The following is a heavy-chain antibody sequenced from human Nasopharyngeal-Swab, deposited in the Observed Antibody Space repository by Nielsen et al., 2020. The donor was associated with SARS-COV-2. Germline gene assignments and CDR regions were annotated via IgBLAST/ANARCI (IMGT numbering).Heavy chain of an antibody. V-gene: IGHV7-4-1*02. CDR1: GYTFTSYA. J-gene: IGHJ6*02. CDR2: INTNTGNP. CDR3: ARVRDAYYDFWSGYAMDV. D-gene: IGHD3-3*01. Sequence: ASVKVSCKASGYTFTSYAMNWVRQAPGQGLEWMGWINTNTGNPAYAQGFTGRFVFSLDTSVSTTYLQISSLKAEDTAVFYCARVRDAYYDFWSGYAMDVWGQGTTVTVS.